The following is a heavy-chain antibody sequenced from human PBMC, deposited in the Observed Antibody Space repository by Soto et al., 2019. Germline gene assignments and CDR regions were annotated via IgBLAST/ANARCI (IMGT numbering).Heavy chain of an antibody. Sequence: LRLSCAASGFTFSSYEMNWVRQAPGKGLEWVSYISSSGSTIYYADSVKGRSTISRDNAKNSLYLQMNSLRAEDTAVYYCARESCSGGSCTGMDVWGQGTTVTVS. V-gene: IGHV3-48*03. CDR2: ISSSGSTI. D-gene: IGHD2-15*01. J-gene: IGHJ6*02. CDR1: GFTFSSYE. CDR3: ARESCSGGSCTGMDV.